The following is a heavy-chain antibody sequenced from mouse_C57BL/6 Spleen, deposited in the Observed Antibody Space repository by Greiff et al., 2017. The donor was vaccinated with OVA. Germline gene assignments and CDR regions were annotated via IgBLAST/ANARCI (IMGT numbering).Heavy chain of an antibody. CDR1: GYTFTSYW. D-gene: IGHD2-4*01. J-gene: IGHJ3*01. V-gene: IGHV1-72*01. Sequence: QVQLQQPGAELVKPGASVKLSCKASGYTFTSYWMHWVKQRPGRGLEWIGRIDPNSGGTKYNEKFKSKATLTVDKPSSPAYMQLSRLTSEDSAVYYCARFPYYYDGAWCAYWGQGTLVTVSA. CDR3: ARFPYYYDGAWCAY. CDR2: IDPNSGGT.